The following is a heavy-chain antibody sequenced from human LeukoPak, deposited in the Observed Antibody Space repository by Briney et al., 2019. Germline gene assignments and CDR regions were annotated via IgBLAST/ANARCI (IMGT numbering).Heavy chain of an antibody. CDR1: GSSISSGNY. D-gene: IGHD2-15*01. CDR3: ARGGFCSGPTCYSLWF. J-gene: IGHJ4*02. Sequence: SETLSLTCGVSGSSISSGNYWGWIRQPPRQGLEWIGTIYHSGNTYYNPSLKSRVTLSVDTSKNQFSLNLNSVTAADTAVYFCARGGFCSGPTCYSLWFWGPGTLVTVSS. CDR2: IYHSGNT. V-gene: IGHV4-38-2*01.